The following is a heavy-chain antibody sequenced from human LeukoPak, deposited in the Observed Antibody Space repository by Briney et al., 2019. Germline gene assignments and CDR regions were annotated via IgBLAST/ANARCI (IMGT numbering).Heavy chain of an antibody. V-gene: IGHV1-69*13. Sequence: SVTVSCKASGYTFSSYAISWVRQAPGQGLEWMGGIIPIFGTANYAQKFQGRVTITADESTSTAYMELSSLRSEDTAVYYCAGTDCSGGSCYYDHDYRGQGTLVTVSS. CDR2: IIPIFGTA. CDR3: AGTDCSGGSCYYDHDY. D-gene: IGHD2-15*01. CDR1: GYTFSSYA. J-gene: IGHJ4*02.